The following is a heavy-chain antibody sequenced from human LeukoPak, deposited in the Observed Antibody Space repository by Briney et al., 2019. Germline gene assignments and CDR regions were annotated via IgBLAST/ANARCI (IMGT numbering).Heavy chain of an antibody. V-gene: IGHV3-74*01. CDR3: ASRDQSCSGDTCYPIDY. CDR2: VNSEGSST. CDR1: GFTFSRYW. Sequence: PGRSLRLSCAASGFTFSRYWMHWVRQAPGKGLVWVSRVNSEGSSTSYADSVKGRFTISRDNAKNTLYLQMNSLRAEDTAVYYCASRDQSCSGDTCYPIDYWGQGTLVTVSS. D-gene: IGHD2-15*01. J-gene: IGHJ4*02.